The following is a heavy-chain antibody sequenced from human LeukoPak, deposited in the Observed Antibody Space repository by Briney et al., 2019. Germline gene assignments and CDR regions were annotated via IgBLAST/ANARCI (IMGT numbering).Heavy chain of an antibody. V-gene: IGHV4-59*08. Sequence: SETLSLTCTVSGGSISSYYWSWIRQPPGKGLEWIGYIYYSGSTNYNPSLKSRVTTSVDTSKNQFSLKLSSVTAADTAVYYCARRGIAAAGYYYYYGMDVWGQGTTVTVSS. D-gene: IGHD6-13*01. J-gene: IGHJ6*02. CDR1: GGSISSYY. CDR3: ARRGIAAAGYYYYYGMDV. CDR2: IYYSGST.